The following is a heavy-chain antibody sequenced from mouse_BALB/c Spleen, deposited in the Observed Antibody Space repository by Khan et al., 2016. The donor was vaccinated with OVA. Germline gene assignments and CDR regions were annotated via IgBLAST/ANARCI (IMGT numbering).Heavy chain of an antibody. CDR3: APVETYYVSFAY. V-gene: IGHV1S136*01. Sequence: VQLQQSGPEVVEPGDSVKLSCKASGYTFTSYVMHWVKQKPGQGLEWIGYIYPFDDATQYTEKFTGKVTLTSDKSSRTAYMELSNLTSEDSAVKYWAPVETYYVSFAYWGQGTLVTVSA. D-gene: IGHD1-1*01. CDR1: GYTFTSYV. J-gene: IGHJ3*01. CDR2: IYPFDDAT.